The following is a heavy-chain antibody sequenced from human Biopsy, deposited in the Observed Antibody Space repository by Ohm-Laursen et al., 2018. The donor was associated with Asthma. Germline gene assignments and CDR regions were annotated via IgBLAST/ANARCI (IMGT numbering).Heavy chain of an antibody. CDR3: ARDVMEWYLPAFDF. CDR1: GFTFRSYA. Sequence: SLRLSCAAFGFTFRSYAMHWVRQAPGKGLEWVAVIWYDGTNKYYGDSVKGRFTVSRDDSKNTLYLQMNSLRPDDTAVYYCARDVMEWYLPAFDFWGQGTLVTVSS. D-gene: IGHD3-3*01. J-gene: IGHJ4*02. V-gene: IGHV3-30*04. CDR2: IWYDGTNK.